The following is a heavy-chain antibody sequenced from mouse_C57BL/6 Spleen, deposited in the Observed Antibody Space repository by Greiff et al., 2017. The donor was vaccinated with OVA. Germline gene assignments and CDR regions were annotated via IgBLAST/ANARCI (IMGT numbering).Heavy chain of an antibody. V-gene: IGHV1-82*01. CDR2: IYPGDGDT. CDR3: AREETTVVAEYYFDY. J-gene: IGHJ2*01. CDR1: GYAFSSSW. Sequence: VQLQQSGPELVKPGASVKISCKASGYAFSSSWMNWVKQRPGKGLEWIGRIYPGDGDTNYNGKFKGKATLTAEKSSSTAYMQRSSLTSEDSAVYFGAREETTVVAEYYFDYWGQGTTLTVSS. D-gene: IGHD1-1*01.